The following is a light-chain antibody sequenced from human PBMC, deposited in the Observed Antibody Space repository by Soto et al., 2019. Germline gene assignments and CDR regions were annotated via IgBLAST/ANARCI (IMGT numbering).Light chain of an antibody. CDR1: QSLNSN. CDR3: QQYNNWPPT. CDR2: GAS. V-gene: IGKV3-15*01. J-gene: IGKJ1*01. Sequence: EIVMTQSPATLSVSPGERATLSCRASQSLNSNLAWYQQKPGQTPRLFIYGASTRATGIPARFSGTGSGTEFTLTISSLQSEDFAVYYCQQYNNWPPTFGQGTKVDIK.